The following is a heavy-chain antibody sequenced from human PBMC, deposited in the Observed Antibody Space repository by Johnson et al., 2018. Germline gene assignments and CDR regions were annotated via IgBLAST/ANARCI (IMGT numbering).Heavy chain of an antibody. CDR3: AKASWCGLRDHVFGV. V-gene: IGHV3-23*03. CDR2: IYSEGST. Sequence: VQLVESGGGLVQPGGSLRLSCAASGFSFSSYALTWVRQAPGKGLEWVSVIYSEGSTHYADSVKGRFTVSRDISKNTLYLQMSSLRAEDTAVYYCAKASWCGLRDHVFGVWGQGTIVTVSS. CDR1: GFSFSSYA. D-gene: IGHD2-8*01. J-gene: IGHJ3*01.